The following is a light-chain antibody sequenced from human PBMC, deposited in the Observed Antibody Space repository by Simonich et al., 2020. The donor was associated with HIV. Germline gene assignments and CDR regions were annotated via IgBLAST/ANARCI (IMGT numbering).Light chain of an antibody. CDR1: QGISNW. CDR2: AES. V-gene: IGKV1-12*01. Sequence: DIQMTQSPSSVSASVGDRVTNTCRASQGISNWLAWYQEKPGKAPKLLIYAESSLQSGVPSRFSGSGSGTDFTLTISSLQPEDFATYYCQQANSFPITFGQGTRLEIK. CDR3: QQANSFPIT. J-gene: IGKJ5*01.